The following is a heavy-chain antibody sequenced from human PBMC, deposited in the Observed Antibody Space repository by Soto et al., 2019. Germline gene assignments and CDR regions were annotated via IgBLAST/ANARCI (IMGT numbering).Heavy chain of an antibody. CDR3: ARAHRPSGSYYLFAFDI. D-gene: IGHD1-26*01. CDR2: IFYTGSA. V-gene: IGHV4-31*03. CDR1: GGSITSGAYY. Sequence: SETLSLTCSVSGGSITSGAYYWSWIRQHPGKGLEWIGYIFYTGSAYYNPSLKSRLLISRDTSKSLFSLSLSFVTAADTAVYYCARAHRPSGSYYLFAFDIWGQGTMVTVSS. J-gene: IGHJ3*02.